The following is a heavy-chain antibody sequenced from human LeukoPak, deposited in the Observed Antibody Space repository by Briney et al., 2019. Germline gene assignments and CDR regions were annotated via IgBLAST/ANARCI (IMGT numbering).Heavy chain of an antibody. CDR1: GGSISSSSYY. D-gene: IGHD3-22*01. V-gene: IGHV4-39*01. J-gene: IGHJ4*02. CDR3: ARRVPFYYYDSSGYFDY. CDR2: IYYSGST. Sequence: SETLSLTCTVSGGSISSSSYYWGWIRQPPGKGLEWIGSIYYSGSTYYNPSLKSRVTISVDTSKNQSSLKLSSVTAADTAVYYCARRVPFYYYDSSGYFDYWGQGTLVTVSS.